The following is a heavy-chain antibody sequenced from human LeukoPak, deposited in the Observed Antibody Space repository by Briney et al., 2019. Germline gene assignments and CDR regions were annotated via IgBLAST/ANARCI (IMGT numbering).Heavy chain of an antibody. CDR2: ISSSGSTI. J-gene: IGHJ4*02. V-gene: IGHV3-11*01. CDR3: AKDSGDGDYFDY. CDR1: GFTFSDYY. Sequence: GGSLRLSCAASGFTFSDYYMSWIRQAPAKGLEWVSYISSSGSTIYYADSVKGRFTISRDNAKNSLYLQMNSLRAEDTAVYYCAKDSGDGDYFDYWGQGTLVTVSS. D-gene: IGHD4-17*01.